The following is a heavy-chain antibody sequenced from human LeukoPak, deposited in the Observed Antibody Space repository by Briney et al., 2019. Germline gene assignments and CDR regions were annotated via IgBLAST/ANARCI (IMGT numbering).Heavy chain of an antibody. J-gene: IGHJ6*02. CDR1: GFTFSSYA. V-gene: IGHV3-23*01. CDR3: ARETGTPETNIVVVPAAIPYGMDV. CDR2: ISGSGGST. D-gene: IGHD2-2*01. Sequence: GGSLRLSCAASGFTFSSYAMSWVRQAPGKGLEWVSAISGSGGSTYYADSVKGRFTISRDNSKNTLYLQMNSLRAEDTAVYYCARETGTPETNIVVVPAAIPYGMDVWGQGTTVTVSS.